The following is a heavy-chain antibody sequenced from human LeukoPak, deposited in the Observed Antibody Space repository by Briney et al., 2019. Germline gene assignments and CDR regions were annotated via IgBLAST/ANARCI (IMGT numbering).Heavy chain of an antibody. CDR1: GGSISGYY. V-gene: IGHV4-4*07. CDR3: ARAIAGAYFDY. Sequence: SETLSLTCTVSGGSISGYYWSWIRQPAGKGLEWIGSFHASGSINYRPSLKSRVTMSVDTSKNQFSLKLSSVTAADTAVYYCARAIAGAYFDYWGQGTLVTVSS. J-gene: IGHJ4*02. D-gene: IGHD6-13*01. CDR2: FHASGSI.